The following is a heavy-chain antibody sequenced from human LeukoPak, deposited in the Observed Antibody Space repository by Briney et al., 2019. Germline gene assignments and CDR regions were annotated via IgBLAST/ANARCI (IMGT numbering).Heavy chain of an antibody. CDR3: ARARRYNWFDP. Sequence: ASVKVSCKASGYTFTSYGINWVRQAPGQGLEWMGWISAYNGNTNYAQKLQGRVTMTTDTSTSTAYMEMRSLRSDDTAVYYCARARRYNWFDPWGQGTLVTVSS. V-gene: IGHV1-18*01. J-gene: IGHJ5*02. CDR1: GYTFTSYG. CDR2: ISAYNGNT.